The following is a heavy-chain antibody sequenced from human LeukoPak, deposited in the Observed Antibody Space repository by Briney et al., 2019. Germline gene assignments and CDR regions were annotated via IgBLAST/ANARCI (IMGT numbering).Heavy chain of an antibody. V-gene: IGHV3-73*01. CDR1: GFTFSGSA. J-gene: IGHJ4*02. CDR2: IRSKANNYAT. Sequence: GGSLRLSCAASGFTFSGSAMHWVRQASGKGLEWVGRIRSKANNYATAYAASVKGRFTISRDDSKNTAYLQMNSLKTEDTAVYYCTGSFGELSFFAHWGQGTLVTVSS. D-gene: IGHD3-10*01. CDR3: TGSFGELSFFAH.